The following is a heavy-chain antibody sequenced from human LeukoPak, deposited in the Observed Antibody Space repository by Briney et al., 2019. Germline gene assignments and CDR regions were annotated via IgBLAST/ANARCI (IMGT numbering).Heavy chain of an antibody. J-gene: IGHJ4*02. D-gene: IGHD3-16*01. Sequence: PGGSLRLSCAASGFTFRTYAMHCVRQAPGKGLEYVSAISANGGNTYYTNSVKGRFTISRENSKNTLYLQVGSLRPEDMAVYYCATLGADYWGQGTLVTVSS. CDR3: ATLGADY. CDR1: GFTFRTYA. V-gene: IGHV3-64*01. CDR2: ISANGGNT.